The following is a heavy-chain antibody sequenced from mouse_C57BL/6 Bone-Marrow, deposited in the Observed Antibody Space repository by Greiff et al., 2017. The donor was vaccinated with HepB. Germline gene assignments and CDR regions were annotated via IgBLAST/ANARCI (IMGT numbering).Heavy chain of an antibody. CDR2: INPSNGGT. Sequence: QVQLQQSGTELVKPGASVKLSCKASGYTFTSYWMHWVKQRPGQGLEWIGNINPSNGGTNYNEKFKSKATLTVDKSSSTAYMQLSSLTSEDSAVYYCARSRYGNYWFAYWGQGTLVTVSA. CDR3: ARSRYGNYWFAY. D-gene: IGHD2-1*01. J-gene: IGHJ3*01. CDR1: GYTFTSYW. V-gene: IGHV1-53*01.